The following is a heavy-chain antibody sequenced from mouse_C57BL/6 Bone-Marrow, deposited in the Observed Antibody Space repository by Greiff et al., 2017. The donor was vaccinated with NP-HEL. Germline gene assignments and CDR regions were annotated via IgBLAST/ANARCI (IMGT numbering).Heavy chain of an antibody. V-gene: IGHV1-63*01. J-gene: IGHJ1*03. D-gene: IGHD1-1*01. Sequence: QVQLQQSGAELVRPGTSVKMSCKASGYTFTNYWIGWAKQRPGHGLEWIGDIYPGGGYTNYNEKFKGKATLTADKSSSTAYMQCSSLTSEDSAIYYCARIKGSSPFYFDVWGTGTTVTVSS. CDR3: ARIKGSSPFYFDV. CDR2: IYPGGGYT. CDR1: GYTFTNYW.